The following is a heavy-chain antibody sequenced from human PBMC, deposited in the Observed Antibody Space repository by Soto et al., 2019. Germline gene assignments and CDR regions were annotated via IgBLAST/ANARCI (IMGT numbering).Heavy chain of an antibody. D-gene: IGHD2-15*01. CDR1: GFTFTTYA. V-gene: IGHV3-30-3*01. Sequence: QVQLVESGGGVGQPGRSLRLSCAASGFTFTTYAMHWVRQAPGKGLEWLAVIAYDGTNKYYSDSLKGRFTISRDNSKDTLYLEMNSLRPDDTAVYYCARDLGYRDVWGQGTTVTVSS. CDR2: IAYDGTNK. CDR3: ARDLGYRDV. J-gene: IGHJ6*02.